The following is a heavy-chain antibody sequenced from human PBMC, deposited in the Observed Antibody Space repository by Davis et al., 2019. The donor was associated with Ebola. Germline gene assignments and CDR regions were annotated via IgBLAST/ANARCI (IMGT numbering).Heavy chain of an antibody. J-gene: IGHJ4*02. V-gene: IGHV4-59*11. CDR1: GVSISTHY. D-gene: IGHD3-16*01. CDR3: ARFGGGAY. CDR2: IYYTGSA. Sequence: PSETLSLTCTVSGVSISTHYWSWIRQPPGKRLEWIGSIYYTGSAYYNPSLKSRVTMTVDKSKNQFSLNLNSVTAADTAVYFCARFGGGAYWGQGTLVTVSS.